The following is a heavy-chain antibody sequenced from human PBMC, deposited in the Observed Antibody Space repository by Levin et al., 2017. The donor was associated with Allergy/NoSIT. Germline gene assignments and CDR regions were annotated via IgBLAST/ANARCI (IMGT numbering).Heavy chain of an antibody. CDR1: GFTFSSYG. D-gene: IGHD6-19*01. V-gene: IGHV3-30*18. CDR2: ISYDGSNK. Sequence: GESLKISCAASGFTFSSYGMHWVRQAPGKGLEWVAVISYDGSNKYYADSVKGRFTISRDNSKNTLYLQMNSLRAEDTAVYYCAKFPPFGYSSGWSLGGDFDYWGQGTLVTVSS. CDR3: AKFPPFGYSSGWSLGGDFDY. J-gene: IGHJ4*02.